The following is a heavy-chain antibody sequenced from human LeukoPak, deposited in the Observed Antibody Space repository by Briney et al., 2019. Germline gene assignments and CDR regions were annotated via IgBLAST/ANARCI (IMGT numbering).Heavy chain of an antibody. CDR3: ARACSSTSNYYYYMDV. CDR1: GGSISSGSYY. CDR2: IYTSGST. D-gene: IGHD2-2*01. J-gene: IGHJ6*03. Sequence: PSETLSLTCTVSGGSISSGSYYWSWIRQPAGKGLEWIGRIYTSGSTNYNPSLKSRVTISVDTSKNQFSLKLSSVTAADTAVYYCARACSSTSNYYYYMDVWGKGTTVTVSS. V-gene: IGHV4-61*02.